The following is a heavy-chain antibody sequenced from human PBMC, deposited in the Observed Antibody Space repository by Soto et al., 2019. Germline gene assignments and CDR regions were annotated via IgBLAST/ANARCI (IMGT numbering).Heavy chain of an antibody. CDR1: GDSVSSNTAG. CDR2: TYYRSKWYY. D-gene: IGHD3-10*01. CDR3: AKGGLVRGGFHGWFDP. Sequence: PSQTLSLTCGISGDSVSSNTAGWSWIRQSPSRGLEWLGRTYYRSKWYYDYGVSVKGRITINPDTSKNQFSLQLNSMTPEDTAVYYCAKGGLVRGGFHGWFDPWGQGTLVTVSS. V-gene: IGHV6-1*01. J-gene: IGHJ5*02.